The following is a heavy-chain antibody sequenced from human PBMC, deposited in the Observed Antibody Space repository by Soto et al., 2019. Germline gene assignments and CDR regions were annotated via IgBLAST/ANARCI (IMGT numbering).Heavy chain of an antibody. CDR1: SFA. D-gene: IGHD3-22*01. V-gene: IGHV3-23*01. Sequence: SFAMSWVSKTTRKGLEWVSAISGSGGSTYYADSVKGRFTISRDNSKNTLYLQMNSLRAEDTAVYYCAKVYYYDSSGYYSWPFDYWVQGTLVIVSS. CDR2: ISGSGGST. CDR3: AKVYYYDSSGYYSWPFDY. J-gene: IGHJ4*02.